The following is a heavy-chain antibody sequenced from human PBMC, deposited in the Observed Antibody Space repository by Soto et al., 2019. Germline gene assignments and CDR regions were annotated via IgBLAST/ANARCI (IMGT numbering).Heavy chain of an antibody. CDR2: ISYDGSNK. J-gene: IGHJ4*02. D-gene: IGHD6-19*01. CDR1: GFTFSSYA. CDR3: ATSRLVRTDY. V-gene: IGHV3-30-3*01. Sequence: QVQLVESGGGVVQPGRSLRLSCAASGFTFSSYAMHWVRQAPGKGLEWGAVISYDGSNKYYADSVKGRFTISRDNSKNTLYLQMNSLRAEDTAVYYCATSRLVRTDYWGQGTLVTVSS.